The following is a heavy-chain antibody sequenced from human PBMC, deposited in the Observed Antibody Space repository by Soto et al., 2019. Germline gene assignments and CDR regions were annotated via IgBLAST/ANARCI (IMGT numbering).Heavy chain of an antibody. CDR1: GFTFSTYA. V-gene: IGHV3-30-3*01. CDR3: ARWVYAFDY. Sequence: QVQLVESGGGVVQPGRSLRLSCAASGFTFSTYAMNWVGQAPGKGLEWVAAISYDASNKYYAGSVKGRFTISRDNYKNTLYLQMNSLRTEDTAMYYCARWVYAFDYWGQGTLVTVSS. D-gene: IGHD6-13*01. CDR2: ISYDASNK. J-gene: IGHJ4*02.